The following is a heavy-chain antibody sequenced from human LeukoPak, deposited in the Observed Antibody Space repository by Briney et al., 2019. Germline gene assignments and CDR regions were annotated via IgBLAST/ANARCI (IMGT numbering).Heavy chain of an antibody. J-gene: IGHJ3*02. CDR2: IYYSGST. Sequence: SETLSLTCTVSGGSISSYYWSWIRQPPGKGLEWIGYIYYSGSTNYNPSLKSRVTISVDTSKNRFSLKLSSVTAADTAVYYCARDGVRFDAFDIWGQGTVVTVSS. CDR3: ARDGVRFDAFDI. V-gene: IGHV4-59*12. CDR1: GGSISSYY. D-gene: IGHD3-3*01.